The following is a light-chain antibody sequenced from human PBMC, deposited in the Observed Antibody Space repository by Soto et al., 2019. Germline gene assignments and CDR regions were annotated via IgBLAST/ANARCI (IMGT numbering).Light chain of an antibody. J-gene: IGKJ4*01. Sequence: DIQLTQSPSFLSASVGDRVTITCRASQGISSYLAWYQQKPGKAPKLLIYVASTLQSGVPSRFSGSGSGTAFTLTISSLHPEDFATYYCQQLNSYPALTFGGGTKVEIK. CDR2: VAS. V-gene: IGKV1-9*01. CDR1: QGISSY. CDR3: QQLNSYPALT.